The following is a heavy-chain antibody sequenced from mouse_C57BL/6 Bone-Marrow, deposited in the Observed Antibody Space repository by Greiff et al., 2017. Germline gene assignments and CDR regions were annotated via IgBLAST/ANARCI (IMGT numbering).Heavy chain of an antibody. D-gene: IGHD2-2*01. CDR2: INPYNGGT. CDR3: ARGLIALYFDY. V-gene: IGHV1-19*01. CDR1: GYTFTDYY. Sequence: DVQLQQSGPVLVKPGASVKMSCKASGYTFTDYYMNWVKQSHGKSLEWIGVINPYNGGTSYNQKFKGKATLTVDKSSSTAYMELNSLTSEDSAVYYCARGLIALYFDYWGQGTTLTVSS. J-gene: IGHJ2*01.